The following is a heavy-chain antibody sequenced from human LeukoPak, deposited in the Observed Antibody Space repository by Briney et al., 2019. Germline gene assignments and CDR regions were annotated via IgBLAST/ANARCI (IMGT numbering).Heavy chain of an antibody. J-gene: IGHJ4*02. CDR1: GFTFSSTS. Sequence: GGSLRLSCAASGFTFSSTSMSWVRQAPGKGLEWVAVTVGGGDGTYYADSVKGRFTISRDNSNNTLYLQMNSLRAEDTAVYYCAKGVLPCSGGSCYSSFDYWGQGTLVTVSS. CDR3: AKGVLPCSGGSCYSSFDY. D-gene: IGHD2-15*01. V-gene: IGHV3-23*01. CDR2: TVGGGDGT.